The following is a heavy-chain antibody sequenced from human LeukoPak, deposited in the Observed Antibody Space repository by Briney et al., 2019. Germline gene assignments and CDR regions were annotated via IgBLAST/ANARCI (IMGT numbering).Heavy chain of an antibody. V-gene: IGHV1-2*04. J-gene: IGHJ5*02. CDR3: ARDLGGITMVRGVSNWFDP. Sequence: ASVKVSCKASGYTFTSYGISWVRQAPGQGPEWMGWINPNSGGTNYAQKFQGWVTMTRDTSISTAYMELSRLRSDDTAVYYCARDLGGITMVRGVSNWFDPWGQGTLVTVSS. D-gene: IGHD3-10*01. CDR2: INPNSGGT. CDR1: GYTFTSYG.